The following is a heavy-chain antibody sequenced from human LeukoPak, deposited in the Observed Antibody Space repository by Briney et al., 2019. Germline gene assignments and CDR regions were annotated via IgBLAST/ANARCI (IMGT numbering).Heavy chain of an antibody. CDR1: GFRFSSFA. CDR3: ATEDGSPSQIDY. J-gene: IGHJ4*02. D-gene: IGHD2-15*01. V-gene: IGHV3-30*03. Sequence: GASLRLSCAASGFRFSSFAIHWVRQAPGRGRQWLAVISTDGNKQYYRNSVRDRFTISRDNAKNTVYLQMNRLTSGDTSLYFCATEDGSPSQIDYWGQGTLVTVS. CDR2: ISTDGNKQ.